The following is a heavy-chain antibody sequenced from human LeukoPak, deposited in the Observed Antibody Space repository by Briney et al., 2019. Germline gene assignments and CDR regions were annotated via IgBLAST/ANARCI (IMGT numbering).Heavy chain of an antibody. CDR3: ALLPHVYYYYYMDV. J-gene: IGHJ6*03. D-gene: IGHD2-15*01. CDR1: LDSISSFY. Sequence: PSETLSLTCNVSLDSISSFYWSWIRQSAGAGLEWIGRIYTTGKTDYNPSLKSRVTVSVDTSRNQVSLKLRSVTAADTAVYYCALLPHVYYYYYMDVWGKGTTVTVSS. CDR2: IYTTGKT. V-gene: IGHV4-4*07.